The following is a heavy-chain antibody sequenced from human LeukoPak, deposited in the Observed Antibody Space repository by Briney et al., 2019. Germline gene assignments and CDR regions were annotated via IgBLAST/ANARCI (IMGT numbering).Heavy chain of an antibody. CDR3: ARDSVAGSYYYGMDV. J-gene: IGHJ6*02. Sequence: SETLSLTCTVSGGSISSYYWSWIRQPPGKGLERIGYIYYSGSTNYNPSLKSRVTISVDTSKNQFSLKLSSVTAADTAVYYCARDSVAGSYYYGMDVWGQGTTVTVSS. V-gene: IGHV4-59*01. CDR1: GGSISSYY. D-gene: IGHD6-19*01. CDR2: IYYSGST.